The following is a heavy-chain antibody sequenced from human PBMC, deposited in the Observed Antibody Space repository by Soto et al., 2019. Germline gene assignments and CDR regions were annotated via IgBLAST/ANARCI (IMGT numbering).Heavy chain of an antibody. Sequence: QVQLVESGGGVVQPGRSLRLSCAASGFTFSSYAMHWVRQAPGKWLEWVAVISYDGSNKYYADAVKGRFTISRDNSKNTLYQQMNSLRAEETAVYYCARDSPDGGMDVWGQGPTVTVSS. V-gene: IGHV3-30-3*01. CDR1: GFTFSSYA. CDR3: ARDSPDGGMDV. J-gene: IGHJ6*02. D-gene: IGHD2-2*01. CDR2: ISYDGSNK.